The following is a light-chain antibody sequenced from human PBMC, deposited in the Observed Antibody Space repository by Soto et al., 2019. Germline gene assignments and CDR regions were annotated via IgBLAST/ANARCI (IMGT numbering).Light chain of an antibody. CDR3: LLSDGGGRV. CDR2: HTT. J-gene: IGLJ2*01. V-gene: IGLV7-46*01. CDR1: TGAVTSGHY. Sequence: QAVVTQEPSLTVSPGGTVTLTCGSSTGAVTSGHYPYWFQQKPGQAPRTLIYHTTNKHSWTPARFSGSLLGGKAALTLSGAQPEDEAEYYCLLSDGGGRVFGGGTKLTVL.